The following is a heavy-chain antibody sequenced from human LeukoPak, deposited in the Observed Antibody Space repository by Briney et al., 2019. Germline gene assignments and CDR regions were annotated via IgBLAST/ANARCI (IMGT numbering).Heavy chain of an antibody. Sequence: GESLKISCKGSGYSFTTYWIGWVRQTPGKGPEWMGIIYPGDSDTKYSPSFQGQVTISADKSITTAYLQWSSLKASDTAMYYCARHTTGYLIDYWGQGTLVTVSS. CDR1: GYSFTTYW. J-gene: IGHJ4*02. V-gene: IGHV5-51*01. D-gene: IGHD3-22*01. CDR2: IYPGDSDT. CDR3: ARHTTGYLIDY.